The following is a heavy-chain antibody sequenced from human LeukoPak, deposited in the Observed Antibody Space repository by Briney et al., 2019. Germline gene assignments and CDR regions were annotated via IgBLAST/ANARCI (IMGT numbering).Heavy chain of an antibody. J-gene: IGHJ4*02. V-gene: IGHV3-23*01. CDR2: ISGSGGST. Sequence: PGGSLRLSCAASGFTFSSYAMSWVRQAPGKGLEWVSAISGSGGSTYYADSVKGRFTISRDNSKNTLYLQMNSLRAEDTAVYCCARGGEVSYCSSTSCPLDYWGQGTLVTVSS. D-gene: IGHD2-2*01. CDR3: ARGGEVSYCSSTSCPLDY. CDR1: GFTFSSYA.